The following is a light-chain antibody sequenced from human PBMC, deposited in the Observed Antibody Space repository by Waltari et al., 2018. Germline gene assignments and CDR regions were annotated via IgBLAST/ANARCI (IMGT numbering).Light chain of an antibody. CDR1: DSDLGDTNY. CDR2: DVN. J-gene: IGLJ3*02. Sequence: QSALTQPPSVSGSPGQPVTISCIGTDSDLGDTNYVSWYQHPPGKAPKLIIFDVNARPSGVPDRFSGSKSGNTASLTISGLQFEDESDYVCCSYAGHFTWVFGGGTKLTVL. CDR3: CSYAGHFTWV. V-gene: IGLV2-11*01.